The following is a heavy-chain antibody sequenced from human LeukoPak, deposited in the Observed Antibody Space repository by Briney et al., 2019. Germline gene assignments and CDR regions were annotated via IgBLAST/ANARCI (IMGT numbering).Heavy chain of an antibody. CDR1: GYSISSGYY. CDR3: ARGFPSTIDY. D-gene: IGHD3-3*01. Sequence: SETLSLTCAVSGYSISSGYYWGWIRQPPGKGLEWIGSIYHSGSTYYNPSLKSRVTISVDTSKNQFSLKLSSVTAADTAVYYCARGFPSTIDYWGQGTLVTVSS. CDR2: IYHSGST. V-gene: IGHV4-38-2*01. J-gene: IGHJ4*02.